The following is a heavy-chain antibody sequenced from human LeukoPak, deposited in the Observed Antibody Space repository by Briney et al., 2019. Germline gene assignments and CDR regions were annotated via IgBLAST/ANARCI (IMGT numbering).Heavy chain of an antibody. D-gene: IGHD2-15*01. Sequence: ASVKVSCKASGGTFSSYAISWVRQAPGQGLEWMGGIIPIFGTANYAQKFQGRVTITPDESTSTAYMELSSLRSEDTAVYYCARVLAATGWFDPWGQGTLVTVSS. J-gene: IGHJ5*02. V-gene: IGHV1-69*01. CDR3: ARVLAATGWFDP. CDR1: GGTFSSYA. CDR2: IIPIFGTA.